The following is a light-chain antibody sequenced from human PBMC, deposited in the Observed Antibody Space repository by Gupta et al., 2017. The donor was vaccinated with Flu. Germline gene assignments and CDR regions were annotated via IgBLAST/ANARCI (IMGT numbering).Light chain of an antibody. Sequence: ERVTLSCRASQSVTSSYLAWYQQKLGQAPRLLIYGASSRATGSADRFSGSGSGTDVTLTISRLEHEDVAVYFCHQYGSSPDTFGQGTKLEIK. CDR2: GAS. V-gene: IGKV3-20*01. J-gene: IGKJ2*01. CDR3: HQYGSSPDT. CDR1: QSVTSSY.